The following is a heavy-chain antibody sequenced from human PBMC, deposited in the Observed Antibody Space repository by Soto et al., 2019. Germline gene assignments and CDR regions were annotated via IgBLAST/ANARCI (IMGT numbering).Heavy chain of an antibody. J-gene: IGHJ5*02. Sequence: EVRLLESGGGLVQPGGSLRLSCAASGFTFSSYAMTWVRQAPGKGLEWVSVISGSGGSTYYADSVKGRFTISRDNSKNMFYLEMNSLSAEDTAAYYCAKGITMLVVVIKTWGQGTLVSVFS. CDR2: ISGSGGST. CDR3: AKGITMLVVVIKT. CDR1: GFTFSSYA. D-gene: IGHD3-22*01. V-gene: IGHV3-23*01.